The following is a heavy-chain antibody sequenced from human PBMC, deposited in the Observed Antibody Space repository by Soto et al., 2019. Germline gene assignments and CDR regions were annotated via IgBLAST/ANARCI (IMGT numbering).Heavy chain of an antibody. CDR1: RYIFTAYF. V-gene: IGHV1-2*02. CDR3: ASHDPGARFDP. CDR2: INPNNGAT. Sequence: QVQPVQSGAEVKKPGASVKVSCKAPRYIFTAYFMHWVRQAPGQGLEWMGWINPNNGATHYGLSFQGRVTMPRDTSISTAYMELSSLRSDDTAVYYCASHDPGARFDPWGQGTLVIVSS. J-gene: IGHJ5*02. D-gene: IGHD1-1*01.